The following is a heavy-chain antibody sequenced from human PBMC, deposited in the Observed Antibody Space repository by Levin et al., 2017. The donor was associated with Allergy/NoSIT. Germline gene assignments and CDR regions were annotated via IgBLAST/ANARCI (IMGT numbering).Heavy chain of an antibody. CDR2: ISGSGGST. CDR3: ANGHLGTLPFIWGSYRHSGPSFDY. Sequence: LSLTCAASGFTFSSYAMSWVRQAPGKGLERVSAISGSGGSTYYADSVKGRFTISRDNSKNTLYLQMNSLRAEDTAVYYCANGHLGTLPFIWGSYRHSGPSFDYWGQGTLVTVSS. D-gene: IGHD3-16*02. V-gene: IGHV3-23*01. CDR1: GFTFSSYA. J-gene: IGHJ4*02.